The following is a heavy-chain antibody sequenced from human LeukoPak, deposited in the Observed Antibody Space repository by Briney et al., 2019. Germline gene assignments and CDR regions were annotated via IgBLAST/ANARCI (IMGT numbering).Heavy chain of an antibody. CDR1: GYSISSGYY. D-gene: IGHD6-6*01. V-gene: IGHV4-61*01. J-gene: IGHJ6*03. Sequence: SETLSLTCTVSGYSISSGYYWGWIRQPPGKGLEWIGYIYYSGSTNYNPSLKSRVTISVDTSKNQFSLKLSSVTAADTAVYYCARRGSSSAGGYYYYMDVWGKGTTVTVSS. CDR2: IYYSGST. CDR3: ARRGSSSAGGYYYYMDV.